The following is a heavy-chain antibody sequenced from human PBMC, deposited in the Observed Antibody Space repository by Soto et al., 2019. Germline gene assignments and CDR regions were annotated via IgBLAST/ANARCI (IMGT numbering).Heavy chain of an antibody. CDR1: GGAISGYY. Sequence: SETLSLTCTVSGGAISGYYWTWIRQSAGKGLEWIGRIYSSGGTKYNPSLKSRVTMSLDTSKNQFSLRLSSVTAADTAVYYCATGQRFSASLDPWGEGPLVTVSS. CDR2: IYSSGGT. D-gene: IGHD3-3*01. J-gene: IGHJ5*02. V-gene: IGHV4-4*07. CDR3: ATGQRFSASLDP.